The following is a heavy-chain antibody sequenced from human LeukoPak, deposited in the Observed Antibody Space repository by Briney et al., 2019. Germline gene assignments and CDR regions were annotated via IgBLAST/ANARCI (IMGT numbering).Heavy chain of an antibody. V-gene: IGHV3-23*01. CDR1: GFTVSSYA. CDR2: IGGGGTL. D-gene: IGHD3-16*01. Sequence: GGPLRLSCAASGFTVSSYAMGWVRQAPGKGLEWVSAIGGGGTLYYADSVKGRFSISRDISKNTLLLQMNSLRAEDTAVYYCARRRYDWGGDFANWGQGTLVTVSS. J-gene: IGHJ4*02. CDR3: ARRRYDWGGDFAN.